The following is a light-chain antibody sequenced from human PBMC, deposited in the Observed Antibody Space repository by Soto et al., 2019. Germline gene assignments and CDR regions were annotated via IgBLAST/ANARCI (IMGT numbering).Light chain of an antibody. J-gene: IGKJ5*01. CDR2: DAS. CDR3: QQRYNWPPLT. V-gene: IGKV3-11*01. Sequence: EIVLTQSPATLSLSPGARAPLSCRASQSVTTNLAWYQQKPGQAPRLLIYDASNRATGIPARFSGSGSGTDFTLTISSLEPEDFAVYYCQQRYNWPPLTFGQGTRLEIK. CDR1: QSVTTN.